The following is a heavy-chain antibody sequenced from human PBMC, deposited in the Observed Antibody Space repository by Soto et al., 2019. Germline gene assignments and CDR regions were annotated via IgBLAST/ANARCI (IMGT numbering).Heavy chain of an antibody. J-gene: IGHJ4*02. V-gene: IGHV3-21*06. D-gene: IGHD3-16*01. CDR3: ARDNLALQGAFDL. CDR1: GFVFSGFK. Sequence: PVGSLRLSCAASGFVFSGFKFNWVRQAPGGGLEWLSSITGTSAFTEYAESIEGRFTISRDNSNNLLFLHMYNLRPEDTAVYYCARDNLALQGAFDLWGQGTLVTVSS. CDR2: ITGTSAFT.